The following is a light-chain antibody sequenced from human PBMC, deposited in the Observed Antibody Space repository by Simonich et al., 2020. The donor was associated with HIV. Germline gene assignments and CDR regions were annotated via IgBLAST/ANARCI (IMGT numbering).Light chain of an antibody. V-gene: IGKV4-1*01. CDR2: WAS. CDR1: LSLLSSSNNKNY. J-gene: IGKJ1*01. CDR3: QQYYSTPQT. Sequence: DIVMTQSPDSLAVSLGERATINCKSSLSLLSSSNNKNYLAWYQKKAGQPPNLLIYWASTRESGVPDRFSGSGSGTDFTLTINSLQAEDVAVYYCQQYYSTPQTFGQGTKVEIK.